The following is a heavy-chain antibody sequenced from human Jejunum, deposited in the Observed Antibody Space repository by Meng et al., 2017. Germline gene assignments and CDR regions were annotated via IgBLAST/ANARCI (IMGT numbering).Heavy chain of an antibody. CDR1: GGSISDYY. Sequence: QVKLQQWGAGLLKPSETLSLTCAVYGGSISDYYWTWIRQPPGKGLEWIGEINDSGSTNSNPSLKSRVTISVDTSKSQFYLRVGSVTAADTAVYYCARGNEYSNYGADFWGQGTLVTVSS. J-gene: IGHJ4*02. CDR3: ARGNEYSNYGADF. V-gene: IGHV4-34*01. CDR2: INDSGST. D-gene: IGHD4-11*01.